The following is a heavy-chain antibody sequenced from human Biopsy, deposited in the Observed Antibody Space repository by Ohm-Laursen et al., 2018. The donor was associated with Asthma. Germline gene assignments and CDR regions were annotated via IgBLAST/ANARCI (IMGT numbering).Heavy chain of an antibody. Sequence: PGTLSLTCDVSGGSISVSNWWSWVRQPPGRGLEWIGQIYHLGNANYNPSLKSRVTMSVDKSKNQFSLKLTSVTAADTAVYFCARRWRSYDSSNYYLDQWGQGTLVTVFS. J-gene: IGHJ4*02. V-gene: IGHV4-4*01. CDR1: GGSISVSNW. D-gene: IGHD3-22*01. CDR3: ARRWRSYDSSNYYLDQ. CDR2: IYHLGNA.